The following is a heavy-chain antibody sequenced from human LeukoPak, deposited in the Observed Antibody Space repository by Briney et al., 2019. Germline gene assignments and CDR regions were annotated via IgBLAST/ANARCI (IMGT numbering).Heavy chain of an antibody. J-gene: IGHJ4*02. CDR2: IYSSGST. CDR1: GASINSYY. Sequence: SETLSLTCTVSGASINSYYWSWIRQPPGKGLEWIGYIYSSGSTNYNPSLKSRVTISVDTSKNQFSLNLSSVTAADTAVYYCARRHYEILSGYPSWGQGILVTVSS. CDR3: ARRHYEILSGYPS. V-gene: IGHV4-59*12. D-gene: IGHD3-9*01.